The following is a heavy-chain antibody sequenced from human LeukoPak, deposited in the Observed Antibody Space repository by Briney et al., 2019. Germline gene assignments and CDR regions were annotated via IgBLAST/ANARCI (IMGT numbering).Heavy chain of an antibody. CDR3: ARGDPHADL. J-gene: IGHJ5*02. CDR2: ITISGHTK. Sequence: GGSLRLSCAASGFDLSTYEMNWVRRAPGKGLEWIADITISGHTKNYADSVKGRFTISRDNARTSLYLQMNSLRVEDTGVYYCARGDPHADLWGQGTLVTVSS. CDR1: GFDLSTYE. V-gene: IGHV3-48*03.